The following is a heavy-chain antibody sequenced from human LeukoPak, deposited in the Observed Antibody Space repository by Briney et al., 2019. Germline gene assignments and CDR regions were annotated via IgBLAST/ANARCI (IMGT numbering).Heavy chain of an antibody. CDR3: ARRNAMDV. CDR2: INRDGSER. J-gene: IGHJ6*02. V-gene: IGHV3-7*03. CDR1: GFTFSSYS. Sequence: GGSLRLSCVASGFTFSSYSMSWVRQAPGKGLEWVANINRDGSERYYVDSVKGRFTISRDDAKSSLYLQMNSLRAEDTAVYYCARRNAMDVWGQGTTVIVFS.